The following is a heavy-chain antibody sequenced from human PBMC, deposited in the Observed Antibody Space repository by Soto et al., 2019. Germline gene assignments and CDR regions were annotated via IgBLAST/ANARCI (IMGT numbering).Heavy chain of an antibody. D-gene: IGHD6-13*01. CDR3: ARGGGLVIAVSGTGVWFDP. CDR2: IIPIFGTA. J-gene: IGHJ5*02. V-gene: IGHV1-69*13. Sequence: SVKVSCKASGGTFSSYAISWVRQAPGQGLEWMGGIIPIFGTANYAQKFQGRVTITADESTSTAYMELSSLRSEDTAVYYCARGGGLVIAVSGTGVWFDPWGQGTLVTVS. CDR1: GGTFSSYA.